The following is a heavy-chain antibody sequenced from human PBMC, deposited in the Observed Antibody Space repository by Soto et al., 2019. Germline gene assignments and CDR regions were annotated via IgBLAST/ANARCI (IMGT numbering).Heavy chain of an antibody. CDR2: IKPNSGDA. V-gene: IGHV1-2*06. CDR1: GYTFSDYY. J-gene: IGHJ6*03. D-gene: IGHD5-12*01. CDR3: ARESGGATATLDYYYFYMDV. Sequence: QVQLVQSGAEVKKPGASVTVSCKASGYTFSDYYLHWVRQAPGQGPEWMGRIKPNSGDAKFAQKLQGRVTMTRDTSVRTAFMELNWLKSDDTAVYYCARESGGATATLDYYYFYMDVWGKGTTVTVSS.